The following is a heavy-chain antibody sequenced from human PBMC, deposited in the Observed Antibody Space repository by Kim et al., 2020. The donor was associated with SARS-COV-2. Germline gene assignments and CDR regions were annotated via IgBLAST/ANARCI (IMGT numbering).Heavy chain of an antibody. CDR2: IIPIFGTA. Sequence: SVKVSCKASGGTFSSYAISWVRQAPGQGLEWMGGIIPIFGTANYAQKFQGRVTITADESTSTAYMELSSLRSEDTAVYYCARDIVAMGYYYGMDVWGQGTTVTVSS. V-gene: IGHV1-69*13. CDR3: ARDIVAMGYYYGMDV. D-gene: IGHD5-12*01. J-gene: IGHJ6*02. CDR1: GGTFSSYA.